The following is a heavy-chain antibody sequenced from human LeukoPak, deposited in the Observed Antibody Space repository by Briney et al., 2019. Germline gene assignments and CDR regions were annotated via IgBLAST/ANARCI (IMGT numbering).Heavy chain of an antibody. Sequence: PSETLSLTCNVSGGSISSSSYYWGWIRQPPGKGLEWLGNVYYTGTTYYNPSLRSRVTISVDTSKNQISLNLRSVTAADTAVYYCARVPGPNWFDPWGQGTLVTVSS. CDR2: VYYTGTT. CDR3: ARVPGPNWFDP. CDR1: GGSISSSSYY. J-gene: IGHJ5*02. V-gene: IGHV4-39*07.